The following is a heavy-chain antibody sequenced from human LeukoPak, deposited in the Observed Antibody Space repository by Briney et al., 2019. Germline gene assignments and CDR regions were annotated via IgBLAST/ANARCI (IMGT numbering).Heavy chain of an antibody. Sequence: ASVKVSCKASGYTFTSYGISWVRQAPGQGLEWMGWISAYNGNTNYAQKFQGRVTITADESTSTAYMELSSLRSEDTAVYYCARSGGYYYDSSGYYYLDYWGQGTLVTVSS. CDR2: ISAYNGNT. CDR3: ARSGGYYYDSSGYYYLDY. D-gene: IGHD3-22*01. J-gene: IGHJ4*02. CDR1: GYTFTSYG. V-gene: IGHV1-18*01.